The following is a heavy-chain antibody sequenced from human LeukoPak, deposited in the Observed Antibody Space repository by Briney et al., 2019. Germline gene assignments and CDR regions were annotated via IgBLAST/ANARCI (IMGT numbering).Heavy chain of an antibody. Sequence: GGSLRLSCAASEFTFSSYTLHWVRQAPGKGLEWVAVISYDGSNEYYVDSVKGRFTISRDKSKNTPYLQMNSLRDEDTAVYYCARRPYCSGGTCYGLDFWGQGTLVTVSS. CDR1: EFTFSSYT. J-gene: IGHJ4*02. CDR3: ARRPYCSGGTCYGLDF. D-gene: IGHD2-15*01. CDR2: ISYDGSNE. V-gene: IGHV3-30-3*01.